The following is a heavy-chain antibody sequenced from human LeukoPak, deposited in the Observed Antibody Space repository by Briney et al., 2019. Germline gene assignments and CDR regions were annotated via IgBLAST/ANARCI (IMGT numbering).Heavy chain of an antibody. J-gene: IGHJ4*02. CDR3: ATDRGWRTSGYYLYYFEY. CDR1: GFIFTNYF. CDR2: IKHDGSEK. D-gene: IGHD3-3*01. Sequence: GGSLKLSCAASGFIFTNYFMSWVRQAPGKGLEWVASIKHDGSEKYYVDSVRGRFTISRDNTMNSLYLQMSSLRAEDTAVYYCATDRGWRTSGYYLYYFEYWGQGTLVTFSS. V-gene: IGHV3-7*01.